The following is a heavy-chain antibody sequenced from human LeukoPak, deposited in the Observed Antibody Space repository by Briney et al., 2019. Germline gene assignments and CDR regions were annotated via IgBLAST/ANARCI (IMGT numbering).Heavy chain of an antibody. CDR1: GFSFSDYY. CDR3: ARSTRYDFWSGYHPFDY. CDR2: ISNSGSSI. V-gene: IGHV3-11*04. Sequence: GGSLRLSCAASGFSFSDYYMTWIRQAPGKGLEWVSYISNSGSSIFYADSVKGRFTISRDNAKNTLYLQMNSLRAEDTAVYYCARSTRYDFWSGYHPFDYWGQGTLVTVSS. J-gene: IGHJ4*02. D-gene: IGHD3-3*01.